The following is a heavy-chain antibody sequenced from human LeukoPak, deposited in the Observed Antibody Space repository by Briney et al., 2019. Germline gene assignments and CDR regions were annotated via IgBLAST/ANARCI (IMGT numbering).Heavy chain of an antibody. D-gene: IGHD4-23*01. CDR3: ARMTTVVNYYYYYYMDV. V-gene: IGHV6-1*01. J-gene: IGHJ6*03. CDR1: GDSVSSNSAA. CDR2: TYYRSKWYN. Sequence: SQTLSLTCAISGDSVSSNSAAWNWIRQSPSRGLEWLGRTYYRSKWYNDYAVSVKSRITINPDTSKNQFSLQLNSVTPEDTAVYCCARMTTVVNYYYYYYMDVWGKGTTVTVSS.